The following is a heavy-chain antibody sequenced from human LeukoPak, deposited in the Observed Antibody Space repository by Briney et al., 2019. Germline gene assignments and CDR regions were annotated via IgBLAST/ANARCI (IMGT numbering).Heavy chain of an antibody. Sequence: SETLSLTCTVSGGSISSTRYYWGWIRQPPGEGLEWIGSIYYSVGTYYNPSLKSRVTMSVDRSKNQFPMKLSSVTAADTAVYYCARHGIYYGLGSSYGLPNWFDPWGQGTLVTVSP. V-gene: IGHV4-39*01. CDR2: IYYSVGT. J-gene: IGHJ5*02. D-gene: IGHD3-10*01. CDR3: ARHGIYYGLGSSYGLPNWFDP. CDR1: GGSISSTRYY.